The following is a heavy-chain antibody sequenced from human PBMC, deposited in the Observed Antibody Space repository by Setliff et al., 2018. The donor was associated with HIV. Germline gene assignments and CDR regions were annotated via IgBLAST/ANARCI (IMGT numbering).Heavy chain of an antibody. Sequence: GASVKVSCKASGYTFTTYDITWVRQAPGQGLEWLGWISPYNGHTNFAQKFQGRVTMTTDTATSTAYMEVRSLRSDDTAVHYCARTDYGGNSGGNYFDYWGQGPLVTVSS. D-gene: IGHD4-17*01. CDR1: GYTFTTYD. CDR2: ISPYNGHT. CDR3: ARTDYGGNSGGNYFDY. J-gene: IGHJ4*02. V-gene: IGHV1-18*01.